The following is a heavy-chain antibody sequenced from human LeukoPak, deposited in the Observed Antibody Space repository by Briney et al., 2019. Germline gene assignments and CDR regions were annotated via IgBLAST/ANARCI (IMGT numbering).Heavy chain of an antibody. CDR2: INHSGST. CDR3: ARGRGIAAAGYNDY. Sequence: SETLSLTCAVYGGSFSGYYWRWIRQPPGKGLEWIGEINHSGSTNYNPSLKSRVTISVDTSKNQFSLKLSSVTAADTAVYYCARGRGIAAAGYNDYWGQGTLVTVSS. J-gene: IGHJ4*02. V-gene: IGHV4-34*01. CDR1: GGSFSGYY. D-gene: IGHD6-13*01.